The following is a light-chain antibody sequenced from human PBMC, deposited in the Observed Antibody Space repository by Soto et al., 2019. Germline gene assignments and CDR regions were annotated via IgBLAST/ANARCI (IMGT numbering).Light chain of an antibody. CDR1: QSVSSSY. CDR3: QQYGSSPFP. V-gene: IGKV3-20*01. Sequence: EIVLTQSPGTLSLSPGERATLSCRASQSVSSSYLAWYQQKPGQAPRLLIYGASSRPTGIPDRFSGSGSGTDFTLNISRLEPEDFAVYYCQQYGSSPFPFGPGTKVDI. CDR2: GAS. J-gene: IGKJ3*01.